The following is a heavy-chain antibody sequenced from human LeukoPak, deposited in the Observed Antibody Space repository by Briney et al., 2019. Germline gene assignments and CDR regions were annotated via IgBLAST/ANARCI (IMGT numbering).Heavy chain of an antibody. D-gene: IGHD3-22*01. CDR1: GGSISSGGYY. J-gene: IGHJ6*02. Sequence: PSQTLSLTCTVSGGSISSGGYYWSWIRQHPGKGLEWIGYIYYSGSTNYNPSLKSRVTISVDTSKNQFSLKLSSVTAADTAVYYCAREDDSYYYYGMDVWGQGTTVTVSS. CDR3: AREDDSYYYYGMDV. V-gene: IGHV4-31*03. CDR2: IYYSGST.